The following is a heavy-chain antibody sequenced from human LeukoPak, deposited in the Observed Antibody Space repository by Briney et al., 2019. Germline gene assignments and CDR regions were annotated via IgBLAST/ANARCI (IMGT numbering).Heavy chain of an antibody. CDR3: ARALNPLPGTYYFDY. D-gene: IGHD2-15*01. Sequence: SETLSLTCTVSGASINSHYWSWIRQPAGKGLEWIGRIYISGSTNYNSSLQSRVTMSVDTSKNQFSLKLTSVTAADTAVYYCARALNPLPGTYYFDYWGQGTLVTVTS. V-gene: IGHV4-4*07. CDR1: GASINSHY. CDR2: IYISGST. J-gene: IGHJ4*02.